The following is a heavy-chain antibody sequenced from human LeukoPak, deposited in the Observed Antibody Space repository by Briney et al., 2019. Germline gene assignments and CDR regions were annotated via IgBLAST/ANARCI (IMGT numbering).Heavy chain of an antibody. Sequence: GASVKVSCKASGYTFTSYDINWVRQATGQGLEWMGWMNPNSGNTGYAQKFQGRVTMTRNTSISTAYMELSSLRSEDTAVYYCARGNYDFWSGYSPFDYWGQGTLVTVSP. J-gene: IGHJ4*02. V-gene: IGHV1-8*01. CDR1: GYTFTSYD. CDR2: MNPNSGNT. CDR3: ARGNYDFWSGYSPFDY. D-gene: IGHD3-3*01.